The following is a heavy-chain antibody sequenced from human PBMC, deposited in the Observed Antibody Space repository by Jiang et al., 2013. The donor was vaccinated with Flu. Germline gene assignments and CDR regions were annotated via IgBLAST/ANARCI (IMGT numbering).Heavy chain of an antibody. Sequence: GSGLVKPSETLSLTCTVSGGSISNYYWSWIRQPPGKGLEWIGYINYSGSTNYNPSLKSRVTISVDTSKNQFSLKLSSVTAADTAVYYCARVAVAKYYLDYWGQGTLVTVSS. V-gene: IGHV4-59*01. CDR1: GGSISNYY. J-gene: IGHJ4*02. CDR3: ARVAVAKYYLDY. D-gene: IGHD6-19*01. CDR2: INYSGST.